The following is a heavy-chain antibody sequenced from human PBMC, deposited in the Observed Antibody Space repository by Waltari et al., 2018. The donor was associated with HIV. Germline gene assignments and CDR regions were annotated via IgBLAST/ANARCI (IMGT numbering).Heavy chain of an antibody. J-gene: IGHJ4*02. D-gene: IGHD3-16*01. Sequence: QVHLQQWGAGLLKPSETLSLTCAIYGGSFICYYWSWIRQAPEKGLEWIGEISHSGSTNYNPSLKSRVTMSLDTSKNQFSLKLSSVTAADTAVYYCARKDDYYDDNRYTLLFDSWGQGTLVTVSS. V-gene: IGHV4-34*01. CDR2: ISHSGST. CDR3: ARKDDYYDDNRYTLLFDS. CDR1: GGSFICYY.